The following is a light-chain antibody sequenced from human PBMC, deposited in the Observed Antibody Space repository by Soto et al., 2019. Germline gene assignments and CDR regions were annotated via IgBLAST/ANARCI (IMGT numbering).Light chain of an antibody. Sequence: QSALTQPASVSGSPGQSITISCTGTSSDVGGYIYVSWYQQHPGKAPKFLIYEVSNRPSGVSNRFSGSKSGNTASLTISGLQAEDEADYYCCSYTSTGHLYVFGTGTKLTAL. CDR3: CSYTSTGHLYV. J-gene: IGLJ1*01. V-gene: IGLV2-14*03. CDR2: EVS. CDR1: SSDVGGYIY.